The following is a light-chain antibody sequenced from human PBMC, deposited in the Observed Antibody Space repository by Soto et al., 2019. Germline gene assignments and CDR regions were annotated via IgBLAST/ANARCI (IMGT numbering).Light chain of an antibody. CDR1: HSVSRY. CDR2: DAS. J-gene: IGKJ4*01. CDR3: LQRSKRLLT. Sequence: ILLSLHAGSMSACPGLTAPFFGKACHSVSRYLTWYQQKPGQAPRLLIYDASNRATGIPSRFSGSGSGTDFTLTISSLEPEDFGVYYCLQRSKRLLTFGGGTNLDNK. V-gene: IGKV3-11*01.